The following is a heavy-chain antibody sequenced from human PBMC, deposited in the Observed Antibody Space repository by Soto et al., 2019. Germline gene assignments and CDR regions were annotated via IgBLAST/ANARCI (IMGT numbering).Heavy chain of an antibody. CDR1: GGSISSSNW. V-gene: IGHV4-30-4*01. D-gene: IGHD2-21*02. CDR3: ASLAVTAHNWFDP. J-gene: IGHJ5*02. Sequence: SETLSLTCAVSGGSISSSNWWSWVRQPPGKGLEWIGYIYYSGSTYYNPSLKSRVTISVDTSKNQFSLKLSSVTAADTAVYYCASLAVTAHNWFDPWGQGTLVT. CDR2: IYYSGST.